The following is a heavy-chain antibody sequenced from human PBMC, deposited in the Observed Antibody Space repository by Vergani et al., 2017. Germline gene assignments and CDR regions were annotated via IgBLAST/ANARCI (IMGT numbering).Heavy chain of an antibody. J-gene: IGHJ5*02. D-gene: IGHD6-6*01. CDR3: AKDLGTSSGGGWFDP. CDR1: GFTSAGYA. CDR2: ISWNSNSI. Sequence: VQLVESGGGLVQPGRSLRLSCVASGFTSAGYAMHWVRQAPGKGLEWVSGISWNSNSIGYADSVKGRFTISRDNAKNSLYLQMNSLRAEDTALYYCAKDLGTSSGGGWFDPWGQGTLVTVSS. V-gene: IGHV3-9*02.